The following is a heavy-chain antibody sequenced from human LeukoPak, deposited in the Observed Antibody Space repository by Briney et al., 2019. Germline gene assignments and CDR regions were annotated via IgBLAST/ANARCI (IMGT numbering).Heavy chain of an antibody. CDR2: ISGSGGST. CDR3: AKDLRSGYYFGQFDY. D-gene: IGHD3-22*01. Sequence: LPGGSLRLACAASGFTLSSYAMSWVSQAPGKGLEWVSAISGSGGSTYYAASVKGRSTISRDNSKNTLYLQMNSLRAEDTAVYYCAKDLRSGYYFGQFDYWGQGTLVTVSS. V-gene: IGHV3-23*01. J-gene: IGHJ4*02. CDR1: GFTLSSYA.